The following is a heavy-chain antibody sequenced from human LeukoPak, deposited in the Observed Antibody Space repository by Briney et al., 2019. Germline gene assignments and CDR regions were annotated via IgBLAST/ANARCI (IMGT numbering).Heavy chain of an antibody. V-gene: IGHV4-59*01. CDR1: GGSISSYY. CDR2: IYYSGST. Sequence: SETLSLTCTVSGGSISSYYWSWIRQPPGKGLEWIGYIYYSGSTNYNPSLKSRVTISVDTSKNQFSLKLSSVTAADPAVYYCARDPSGYRNDAFDIWGQGTMVTVSS. CDR3: ARDPSGYRNDAFDI. D-gene: IGHD1-14*01. J-gene: IGHJ3*02.